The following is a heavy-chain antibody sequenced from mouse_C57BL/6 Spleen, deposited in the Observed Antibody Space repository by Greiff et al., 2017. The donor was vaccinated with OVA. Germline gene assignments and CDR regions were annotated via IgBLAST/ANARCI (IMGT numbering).Heavy chain of an antibody. CDR1: GYTFTSYW. J-gene: IGHJ2*01. D-gene: IGHD5-1-1*01. Sequence: QVQLQQPGAELVKPGASVTMSCKASGYTFTSYWITWVKQRPGQGLEWIGDLYPGSGSTNYNEKLKSKATLTVDTSSSTAYMQLSSLTSEDSAVYYCARRYLYYFDYWGQGTTLTVSS. V-gene: IGHV1-55*01. CDR2: LYPGSGST. CDR3: ARRYLYYFDY.